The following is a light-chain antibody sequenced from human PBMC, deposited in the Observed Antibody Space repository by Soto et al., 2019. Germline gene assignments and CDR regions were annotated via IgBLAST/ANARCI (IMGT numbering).Light chain of an antibody. Sequence: EIVMTQSPATLSVSPGERATLSCRASQSVRSNLAWYQHKPGQAPRLLIYGASTRVTGIPARFSGSGSGTELTLTISSLQSEDFAVYYCQQYNNWPPYTFGQGTKLEIK. J-gene: IGKJ2*01. CDR2: GAS. CDR3: QQYNNWPPYT. CDR1: QSVRSN. V-gene: IGKV3-15*01.